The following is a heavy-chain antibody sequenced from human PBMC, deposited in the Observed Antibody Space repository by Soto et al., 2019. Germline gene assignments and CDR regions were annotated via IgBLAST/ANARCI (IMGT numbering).Heavy chain of an antibody. D-gene: IGHD2-2*01. CDR2: IYWDDQK. Sequence: QITLKESGPTLVKPTQTLTLTCTFSGFSFTTYGVGVGWIRQAPGKAPEWLALIYWDDQKTFRSSLASRLTITKDTSKDQVVLTITNLDPVDTATYYCTKKGQYHDSSACGRDCYMDVWGKGTTVTVSS. V-gene: IGHV2-5*02. CDR1: GFSFTTYGVG. J-gene: IGHJ6*04. CDR3: TKKGQYHDSSACGRDCYMDV.